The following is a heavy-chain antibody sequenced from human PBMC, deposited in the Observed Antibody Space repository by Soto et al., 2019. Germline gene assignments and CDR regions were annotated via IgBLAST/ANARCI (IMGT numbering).Heavy chain of an antibody. Sequence: PGGSLRRSCAASGFTFSSYALSWVRQAPGKGLEWVSAISGSGGSTYYADSVKGRFTFSRDNSKNTLYLQMNSLRAEDTAVYYCAKEGGYNWNHFDQWGRGTLVTVSS. CDR2: ISGSGGST. J-gene: IGHJ4*02. CDR1: GFTFSSYA. CDR3: AKEGGYNWNHFDQ. V-gene: IGHV3-23*01. D-gene: IGHD1-20*01.